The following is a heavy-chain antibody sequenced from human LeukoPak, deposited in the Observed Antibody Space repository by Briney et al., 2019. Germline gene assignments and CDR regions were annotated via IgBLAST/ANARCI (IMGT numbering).Heavy chain of an antibody. CDR3: ARDRGRGIATSDYYFDY. D-gene: IGHD6-13*01. CDR2: IGSYNGKT. J-gene: IGHJ4*02. CDR1: GYTFTTDG. Sequence: ASVKVSCKASGYTFTTDGISWVRQAPGQGLEWMGWIGSYNGKTIYAQRLQGRVAMTTYTSTSTAYMELRSLRSDDTAVYYCARDRGRGIATSDYYFDYWGQGTLVTVSS. V-gene: IGHV1-18*01.